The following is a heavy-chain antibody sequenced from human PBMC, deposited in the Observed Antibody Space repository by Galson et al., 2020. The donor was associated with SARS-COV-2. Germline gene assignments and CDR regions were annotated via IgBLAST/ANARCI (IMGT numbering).Heavy chain of an antibody. Sequence: SETLSLTCTVSGGSISSGGYYWSWIRQHPGKGLEWIGYIYYSGSTYYNPSLKSRVTISVDTSKNQFSLKLSSVTAADTAVYYCASLRFLEWLEIVGNYYYYGMDVWGQGTTVTVSS. CDR1: GGSISSGGYY. J-gene: IGHJ6*02. CDR3: ASLRFLEWLEIVGNYYYYGMDV. D-gene: IGHD3-3*01. V-gene: IGHV4-31*03. CDR2: IYYSGST.